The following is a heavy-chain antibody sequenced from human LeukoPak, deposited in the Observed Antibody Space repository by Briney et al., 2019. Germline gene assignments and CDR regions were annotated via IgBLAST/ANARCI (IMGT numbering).Heavy chain of an antibody. CDR3: ARLGYCSSTSCYRGYYYYYMDV. Sequence: SETLSLTCAVYGGSFSGYYWSWIRQPPGKGLEWIGEINHSGSTNYNPSLKSRVTISVDTSKNQFSLKLSSVTAADTAVYYCARLGYCSSTSCYRGYYYYYMDVWGKGTTATVSS. D-gene: IGHD2-2*02. J-gene: IGHJ6*03. CDR2: INHSGST. V-gene: IGHV4-34*01. CDR1: GGSFSGYY.